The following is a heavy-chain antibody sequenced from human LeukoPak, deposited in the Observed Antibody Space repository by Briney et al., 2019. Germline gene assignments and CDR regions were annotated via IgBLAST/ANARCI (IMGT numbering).Heavy chain of an antibody. Sequence: GGSLRLSCAASGFTFSSYGMHWVRQAPGKGLEWVAFIRYDGSNKYYADSVKGRFTISRDNSKNTLYLQMNSLRAEDTAVYYCAKDKYYGSSWSGLDYWGQGTLVTVSS. CDR2: IRYDGSNK. D-gene: IGHD6-13*01. V-gene: IGHV3-30*02. CDR1: GFTFSSYG. J-gene: IGHJ4*02. CDR3: AKDKYYGSSWSGLDY.